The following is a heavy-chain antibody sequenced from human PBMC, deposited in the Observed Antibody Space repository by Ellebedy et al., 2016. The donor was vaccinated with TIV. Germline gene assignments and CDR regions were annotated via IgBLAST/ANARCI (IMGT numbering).Heavy chain of an antibody. CDR3: AIIAAADPRLFDY. D-gene: IGHD6-13*01. J-gene: IGHJ4*02. Sequence: ASVKVSXKASGYTFTGYYMHWVRQAPGQGLEWMGWINPNSGGTNYAQKFQGRVTMTRDTSISTAYMELSRLRSDDTAVYYCAIIAAADPRLFDYWGQGTLVTVSS. CDR1: GYTFTGYY. CDR2: INPNSGGT. V-gene: IGHV1-2*02.